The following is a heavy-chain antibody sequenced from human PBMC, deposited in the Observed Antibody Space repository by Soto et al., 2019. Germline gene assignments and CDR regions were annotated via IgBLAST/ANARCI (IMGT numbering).Heavy chain of an antibody. CDR3: AKFPLRLDYFDY. CDR1: GFTFSNYA. J-gene: IGHJ4*02. Sequence: EVQLLESGGGLVQPGGSLRLSCAASGFTFSNYAMNWVRQAPGKGLEWVSAISGSGSTYYADSVKGRFTISRDNSKNPRYLKMNSLRAGDTAVYYWAKFPLRLDYFDYGGRGTLVTVPS. D-gene: IGHD5-12*01. CDR2: ISGSGST. V-gene: IGHV3-23*01.